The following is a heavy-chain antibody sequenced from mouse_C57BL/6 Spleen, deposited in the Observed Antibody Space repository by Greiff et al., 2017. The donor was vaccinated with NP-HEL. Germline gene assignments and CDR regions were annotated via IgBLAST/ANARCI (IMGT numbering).Heavy chain of an antibody. J-gene: IGHJ2*01. D-gene: IGHD2-4*01. CDR3: ASFFDYVY. Sequence: VQLQQSGAELVRPGTSVKVSCKASGYAFTNYLIEWVKQRPGQGLEWIGVINPGSGGTNYNEKFKGKATLTADKSTSTAYMQLSSLTSEDSAVYFCASFFDYVYWGQGTTLTVSS. CDR2: INPGSGGT. CDR1: GYAFTNYL. V-gene: IGHV1-54*01.